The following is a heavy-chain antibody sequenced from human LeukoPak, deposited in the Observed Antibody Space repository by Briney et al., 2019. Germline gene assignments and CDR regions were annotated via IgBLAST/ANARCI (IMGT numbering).Heavy chain of an antibody. D-gene: IGHD2-2*01. CDR1: GYTFTGYY. CDR2: INPNSGGT. CDR3: ARDRYCSSTSCYGEIDP. V-gene: IGHV1-2*02. J-gene: IGHJ5*02. Sequence: GASVKVSCKASGYTFTGYYMHWVRQAPGQGLEWMGWINPNSGGTNYAQKFQGRVTMTRDTSISTAYMELSRLRSDDTAVYYCARDRYCSSTSCYGEIDPWGQGTLVTVSS.